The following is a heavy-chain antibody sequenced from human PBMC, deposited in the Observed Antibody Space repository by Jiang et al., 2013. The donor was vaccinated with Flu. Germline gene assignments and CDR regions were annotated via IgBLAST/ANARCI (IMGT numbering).Heavy chain of an antibody. J-gene: IGHJ4*02. Sequence: GAEVKKPGESLKISCKGSGYSFTSYWIGWVRQMPGKGLEWMGIIYPGDSDTRYSPSFQGQVAISADKSISTAYLQWSSLKASDTAMYYCARRSATVTTYEGFDYWGQGTLVTVSS. CDR2: IYPGDSDT. CDR3: ARRSATVTTYEGFDY. CDR1: GYSFTSYW. V-gene: IGHV5-51*03. D-gene: IGHD4-11*01.